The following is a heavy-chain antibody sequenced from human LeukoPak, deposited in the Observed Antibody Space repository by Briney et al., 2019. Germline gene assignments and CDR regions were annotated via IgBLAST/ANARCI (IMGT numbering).Heavy chain of an antibody. D-gene: IGHD3-3*01. J-gene: IGHJ6*02. Sequence: GGSLRLSCAASRFIFSSGWMSWVRQTPGKGLEWVGRIKTKTDGGTTDYAAPVKGRSTISRDDSKNTIYLQMNSLKTEDTAVYYCTTIGYDFWSGYSPPSGMDVWGQGTTVTVSS. V-gene: IGHV3-15*01. CDR3: TTIGYDFWSGYSPPSGMDV. CDR1: RFIFSSGW. CDR2: IKTKTDGGTT.